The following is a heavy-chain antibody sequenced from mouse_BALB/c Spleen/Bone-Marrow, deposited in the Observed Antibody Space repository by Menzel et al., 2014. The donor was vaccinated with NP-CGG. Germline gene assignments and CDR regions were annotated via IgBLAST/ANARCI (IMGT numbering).Heavy chain of an antibody. CDR2: IYPGGGHT. V-gene: IGHV1-63*02. CDR3: ARGEDGLDY. D-gene: IGHD2-3*01. Sequence: VHLVESGAELVRPGTSVKMSCKAAGYTFTNYWIGWVKQRSGHGLEWIGDIYPGGGHTNYNEKFKGKATLTADTSSSTAYMQLSSLTSEDSAIYYCARGEDGLDYWGQGTTLTVSS. J-gene: IGHJ2*01. CDR1: GYTFTNYW.